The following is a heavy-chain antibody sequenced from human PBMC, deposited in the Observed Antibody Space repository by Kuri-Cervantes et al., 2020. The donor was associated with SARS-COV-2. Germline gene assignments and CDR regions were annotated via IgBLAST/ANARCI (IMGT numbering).Heavy chain of an antibody. CDR3: ARIDYSISIDY. Sequence: GESLKISCAASGFTFSSYGMHWVRQAPGKGLEWVAVIWYDGSNKYYADSVKGRFTISRDNSKNTLYLQMNSLRAEDTAVYYCARIDYSISIDYWGQGTLVTVSS. D-gene: IGHD4-11*01. J-gene: IGHJ4*02. V-gene: IGHV3-33*01. CDR2: IWYDGSNK. CDR1: GFTFSSYG.